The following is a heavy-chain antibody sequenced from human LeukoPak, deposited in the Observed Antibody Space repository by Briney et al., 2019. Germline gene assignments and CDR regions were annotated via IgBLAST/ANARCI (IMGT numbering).Heavy chain of an antibody. Sequence: GRSLRLSCAASGFTFSSYAIHWVRQAPGKGLEWVAVISYDGSNKYYADSVKGRFTISRDNSKNTLYLQMNTLSAEDTAVYYCARTPLRGATKGFDYWGQGTLVTVSS. CDR2: ISYDGSNK. J-gene: IGHJ4*02. V-gene: IGHV3-30*04. CDR1: GFTFSSYA. D-gene: IGHD1-26*01. CDR3: ARTPLRGATKGFDY.